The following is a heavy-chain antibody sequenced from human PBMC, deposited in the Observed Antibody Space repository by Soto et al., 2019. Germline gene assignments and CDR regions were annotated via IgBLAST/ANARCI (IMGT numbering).Heavy chain of an antibody. CDR2: IRDKLNSYAT. CDR3: TRHGSEGDYYGMDV. Sequence: EVQLVESGGGLVQPGGSLKLSCAASGFTFSGSTMHWVRQASGKGLEWVGRIRDKLNSYATAYTASVKGRFTISRDDSKNTAYLQMNSLKTDDTAVYYCTRHGSEGDYYGMDVWGQGTTVTVSS. CDR1: GFTFSGST. J-gene: IGHJ6*02. V-gene: IGHV3-73*01. D-gene: IGHD2-2*03.